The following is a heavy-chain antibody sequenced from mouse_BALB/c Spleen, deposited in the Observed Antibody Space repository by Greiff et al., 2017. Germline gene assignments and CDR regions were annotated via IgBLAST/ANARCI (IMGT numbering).Heavy chain of an antibody. CDR1: GFALSSYD. CDR3: ARHPLQAGAMDY. CDR2: ISSGGGST. J-gene: IGHJ4*01. V-gene: IGHV5-12-1*01. D-gene: IGHD6-1*01. Sequence: EVKVVESGGGLVKPGGSLKLSCAASGFALSSYDMSWVRQTPEKRLEWVAYISSGGGSTYYPDTVKGRFTISRDNAKNTLYLQMSSLKSEDTAMYYCARHPLQAGAMDYWGQGTSVTVSS.